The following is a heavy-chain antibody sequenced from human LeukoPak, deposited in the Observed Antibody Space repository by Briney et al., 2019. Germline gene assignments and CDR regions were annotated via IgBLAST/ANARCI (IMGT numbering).Heavy chain of an antibody. V-gene: IGHV3-23*01. Sequence: GGSLRLSCAASGFTFSSYAMSWVRQAPGKGLEWVSAISGSGGSTYYADSVKGRFTISRDNSKNTLYLQMNSLKTEDTAVYYCTTDSARAYGDYADFDYWGQGTLVTVSS. D-gene: IGHD4-17*01. J-gene: IGHJ4*02. CDR3: TTDSARAYGDYADFDY. CDR2: ISGSGGST. CDR1: GFTFSSYA.